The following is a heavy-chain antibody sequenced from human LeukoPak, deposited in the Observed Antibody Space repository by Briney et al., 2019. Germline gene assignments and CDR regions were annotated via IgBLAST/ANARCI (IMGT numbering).Heavy chain of an antibody. J-gene: IGHJ3*02. V-gene: IGHV3-11*06. CDR1: GFTFTDYY. Sequence: GGSLRLSCAASGFTFTDYYMSWIRQAPGKGLEWLSYISTSSSYRVYAEFVKGRFTISRDNAKNSLYLQMNSLRAEDTAMYYCARGAARTIVASVDAFDIWGRGTMVTVSS. CDR2: ISTSSSYR. CDR3: ARGAARTIVASVDAFDI. D-gene: IGHD2-15*01.